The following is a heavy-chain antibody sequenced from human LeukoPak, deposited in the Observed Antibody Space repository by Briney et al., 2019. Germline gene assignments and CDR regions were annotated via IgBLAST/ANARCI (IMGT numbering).Heavy chain of an antibody. D-gene: IGHD3-22*01. CDR2: IIPIFGIA. Sequence: SVKVSCKASGGTFSSYAISWVRQAPGQGLEWMGRIIPIFGIANYAQKFQGRVTITADKSTSTAYMELSSLRSEDTAVYYCASYYYDSSGYSYPLDYWGQGTLVTVSS. CDR3: ASYYYDSSGYSYPLDY. J-gene: IGHJ4*02. CDR1: GGTFSSYA. V-gene: IGHV1-69*04.